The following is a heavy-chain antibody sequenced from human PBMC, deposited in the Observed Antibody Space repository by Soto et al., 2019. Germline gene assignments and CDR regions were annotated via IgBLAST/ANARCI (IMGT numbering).Heavy chain of an antibody. CDR2: IYYSGST. CDR1: GGSISSGGYY. D-gene: IGHD2-2*01. J-gene: IGHJ5*02. CDR3: ARGAGGCSSTSCYDTNWFDP. V-gene: IGHV4-31*03. Sequence: QVQLQESGPGLVKPSQTLSLTCTVSGGSISSGGYYWSWIRQHPGKGLEWIGYIYYSGSTYYNPSLKGRVTISVDTSKNQFSLKLSSVTAADTAVYYCARGAGGCSSTSCYDTNWFDPWGQGTLVTVSS.